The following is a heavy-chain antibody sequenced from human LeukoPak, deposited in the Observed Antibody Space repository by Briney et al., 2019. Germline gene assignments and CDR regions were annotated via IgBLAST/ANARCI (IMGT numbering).Heavy chain of an antibody. J-gene: IGHJ4*02. CDR1: GYTLTELS. V-gene: IGHV1-24*01. CDR3: ATGLTFGGVLVFDY. Sequence: GASVKVSCKVSGYTLTELSMHWVRQAPGKGLEWMGGFDPEDGETIYAQKFQGRVTMTEDTSTDTAYMELSSLRSEDTAVYYCATGLTFGGVLVFDYWGQGTLVTVSS. CDR2: FDPEDGET. D-gene: IGHD3-16*01.